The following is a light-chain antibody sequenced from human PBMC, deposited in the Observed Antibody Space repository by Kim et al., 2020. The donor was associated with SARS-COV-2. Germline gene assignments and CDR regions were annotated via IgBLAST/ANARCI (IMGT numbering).Light chain of an antibody. CDR2: DAS. V-gene: IGKV3-11*01. CDR1: QSVSSY. CDR3: QQRSNWPPYS. J-gene: IGKJ2*03. Sequence: SPGERATLSCRASQSVSSYLTWYQQKPGQAPRLLIYDASNRATGIPARFSGSGSGTDFTLTISSLEPEDFAVYYCQQRSNWPPYSFGQGTKLEI.